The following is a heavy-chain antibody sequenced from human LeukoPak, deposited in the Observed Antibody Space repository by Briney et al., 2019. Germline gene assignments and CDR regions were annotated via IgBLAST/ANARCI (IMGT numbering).Heavy chain of an antibody. Sequence: GGSLRLSCAASGFTFSNYAMNWVRQAPGKGLEWVSAIRGSGGSTYYADSVKGRFTISRDNAKNTLHLQMNSLRAEDTALYYCATLSYDYYHDSGLQINWGQGTLVTVSS. D-gene: IGHD3-16*01. CDR3: ATLSYDYYHDSGLQIN. V-gene: IGHV3-23*01. CDR2: IRGSGGST. J-gene: IGHJ4*02. CDR1: GFTFSNYA.